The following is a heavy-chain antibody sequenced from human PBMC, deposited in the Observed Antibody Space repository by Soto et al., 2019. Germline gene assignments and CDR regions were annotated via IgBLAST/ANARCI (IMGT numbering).Heavy chain of an antibody. J-gene: IGHJ3*02. CDR2: IYYSGST. CDR3: ARVKLGARPHAFEI. D-gene: IGHD1-26*01. Sequence: SETLSLTCTVSGGSISSYYWSWIRQSPGKGLEWIGDIYYSGSTNDNPSLKGRVTMSLDTSKTQFSLKLSSVTAADTAVYYCARVKLGARPHAFEIWGQGTMVT. CDR1: GGSISSYY. V-gene: IGHV4-59*01.